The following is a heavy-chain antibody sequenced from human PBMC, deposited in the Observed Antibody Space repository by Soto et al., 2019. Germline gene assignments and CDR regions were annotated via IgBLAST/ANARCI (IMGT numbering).Heavy chain of an antibody. CDR3: AVDSYMAY. J-gene: IGHJ4*02. CDR1: GFTVSSRY. V-gene: IGHV3-66*01. CDR2: IYNDGRV. Sequence: HPWGSLRLSCAASGFTVSSRYMSWVRQAPGKGLEWVSVIYNDGRVYYADSVKGRFTISRDDSKNTLLLQMSSLRVEDTAVYYCAVDSYMAYWGQGTLVTVSS.